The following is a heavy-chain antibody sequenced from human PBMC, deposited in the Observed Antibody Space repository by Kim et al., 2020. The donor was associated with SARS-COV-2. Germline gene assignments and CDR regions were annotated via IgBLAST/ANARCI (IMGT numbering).Heavy chain of an antibody. Sequence: SETLSLTCAVSGGSISSSNWWSWVRQPPGKGLEWIGEIYHSGSTNYNPSLKSRVTISVDKSKNQFSLKLSSVTAADTAVYYCARGKRVYSSGWYGGAILLGFDYWGQGTLVTVSS. V-gene: IGHV4-4*02. CDR3: ARGKRVYSSGWYGGAILLGFDY. CDR1: GGSISSSNW. J-gene: IGHJ4*02. D-gene: IGHD6-19*01. CDR2: IYHSGST.